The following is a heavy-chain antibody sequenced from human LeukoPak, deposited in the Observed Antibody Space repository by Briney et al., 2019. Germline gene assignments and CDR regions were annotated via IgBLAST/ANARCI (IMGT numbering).Heavy chain of an antibody. Sequence: GESLKIFCKGSGYSFTSYWIGWVRPMPGKGLEWMGIFYPGDSDSRYSPSFQGQVTISADKSISTAYLQLSSLKASDTAMYYCARHPSTYYDFWTGKHPSSPDYWGQGTLVTVSS. CDR2: FYPGDSDS. V-gene: IGHV5-51*01. D-gene: IGHD3-3*01. J-gene: IGHJ4*02. CDR1: GYSFTSYW. CDR3: ARHPSTYYDFWTGKHPSSPDY.